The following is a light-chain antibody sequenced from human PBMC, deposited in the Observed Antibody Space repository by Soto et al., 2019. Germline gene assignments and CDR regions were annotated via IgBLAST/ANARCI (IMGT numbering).Light chain of an antibody. V-gene: IGKV3-11*01. CDR1: ESVSSY. CDR3: QQRSNLPQT. J-gene: IGKJ1*01. Sequence: EVVLTQSPLTLSLSEGATATLSCSASESVSSYLAWYQQKPGQAPRLLIYAASNRATGIPARFSGSGSGTDFTLTISSLEPEDFAVYYCQQRSNLPQTFGQGTKVEIK. CDR2: AAS.